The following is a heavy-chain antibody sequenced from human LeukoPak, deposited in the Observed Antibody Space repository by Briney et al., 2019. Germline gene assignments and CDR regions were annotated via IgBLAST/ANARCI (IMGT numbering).Heavy chain of an antibody. D-gene: IGHD3-22*01. CDR2: INPNSGGT. V-gene: IGHV1-2*02. J-gene: IGHJ3*02. Sequence: PQASVKVSCKASGYTFTGYYMHWVRQAPGQGLEWMGWINPNSGGTNYAQKFQGRVTMTRDTSISTAYMELSRLRSDDTAVYYCASYYDSSGYYYSHDAFDIWGQGTMVTVSS. CDR3: ASYYDSSGYYYSHDAFDI. CDR1: GYTFTGYY.